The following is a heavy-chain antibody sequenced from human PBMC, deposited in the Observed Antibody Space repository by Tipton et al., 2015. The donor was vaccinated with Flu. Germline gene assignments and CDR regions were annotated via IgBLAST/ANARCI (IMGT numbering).Heavy chain of an antibody. J-gene: IGHJ3*02. CDR2: ISYDGSNK. CDR1: GFTFSSYG. D-gene: IGHD3-10*01. V-gene: IGHV3-30*18. Sequence: LRLSCAASGFTFSSYGMHWVRQAPGKGLEWVAVISYDGSNKYYADSVKGRFTISRDNSKNTLYLQMNSLRAEDTAVYYCANGLLWFGESDAFDIWGQGTMVTVSS. CDR3: ANGLLWFGESDAFDI.